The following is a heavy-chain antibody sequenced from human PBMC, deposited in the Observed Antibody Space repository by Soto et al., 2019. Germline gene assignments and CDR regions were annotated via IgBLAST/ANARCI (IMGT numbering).Heavy chain of an antibody. D-gene: IGHD4-17*01. V-gene: IGHV4-39*01. Sequence: QLQLQESGPGLVKPSETLSLTCTVSGGSISSSSYYWGWIRQPPGKGLEWIGSIYYSGSTYYNPSLKSRVTISVDTSKHQFSLKLSSVTAADTAVYYCARGADLDYGDYAGTYYFDYWGQGTLVTVSS. J-gene: IGHJ4*02. CDR3: ARGADLDYGDYAGTYYFDY. CDR2: IYYSGST. CDR1: GGSISSSSYY.